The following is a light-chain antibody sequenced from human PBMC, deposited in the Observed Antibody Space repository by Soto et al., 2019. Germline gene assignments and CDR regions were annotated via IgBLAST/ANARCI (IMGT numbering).Light chain of an antibody. CDR2: EGS. Sequence: QSALTQPASVSGSPGQSITISCTGTSSDVGSYNLVSWYQQHSGKAPKLMIYEGSKRPSGVSNRFSGSKSGNTASLTISGLQAEDEADYYCCSYAGSYVFGTGTKLTVL. V-gene: IGLV2-23*01. CDR3: CSYAGSYV. J-gene: IGLJ1*01. CDR1: SSDVGSYNL.